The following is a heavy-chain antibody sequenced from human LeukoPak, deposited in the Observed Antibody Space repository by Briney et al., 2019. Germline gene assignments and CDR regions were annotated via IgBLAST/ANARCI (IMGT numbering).Heavy chain of an antibody. Sequence: GGSLRLSCAASGFTFSSYAMSWVRQAPGNGLEWVSAISGSGGSTYNADSVKGRFTISRDNSKNTLYLQMNSLRAEDTAVYYCEAARGYCSGGSCFDYWGQGTLVTVSS. J-gene: IGHJ4*02. CDR3: EAARGYCSGGSCFDY. V-gene: IGHV3-23*01. D-gene: IGHD2-15*01. CDR2: ISGSGGST. CDR1: GFTFSSYA.